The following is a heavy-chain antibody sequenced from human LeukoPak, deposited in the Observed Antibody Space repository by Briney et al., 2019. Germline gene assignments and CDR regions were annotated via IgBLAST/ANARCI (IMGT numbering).Heavy chain of an antibody. CDR2: ISAYNGNT. V-gene: IGHV1-18*01. J-gene: IGHJ5*02. D-gene: IGHD6-13*01. Sequence: ASVKVSCKASGYTFTSYGISWVRQAPGRGLEWMGWISAYNGNTNYAQKLQGRVTMTTDTSTSTAYMELRSLRSDDTAVYYCAREYSGSWSNWFDPWGQGTLVTVSS. CDR1: GYTFTSYG. CDR3: AREYSGSWSNWFDP.